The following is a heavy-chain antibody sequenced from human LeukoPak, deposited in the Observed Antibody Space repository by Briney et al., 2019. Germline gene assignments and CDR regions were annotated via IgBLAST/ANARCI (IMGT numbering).Heavy chain of an antibody. D-gene: IGHD5-12*01. V-gene: IGHV3-11*04. Sequence: GGSLRLSCAASGFTFSDYYMTWIRQAPGKGLEWVSYISDSTNTIYYADSVKGRFTISRDNAQNSLYLQMNSLRVEDTAVYYCARDFRYEGDYWGQGALVTVSS. J-gene: IGHJ4*02. CDR1: GFTFSDYY. CDR3: ARDFRYEGDY. CDR2: ISDSTNTI.